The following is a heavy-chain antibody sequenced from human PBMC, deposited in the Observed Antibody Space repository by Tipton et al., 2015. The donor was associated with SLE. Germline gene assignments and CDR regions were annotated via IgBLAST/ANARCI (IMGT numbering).Heavy chain of an antibody. CDR1: GFTFSSYW. CDR3: ARGGYSSSWYVY. Sequence: GSLRLSCAASGFTFSSYWVSWVRQAPGKGLEWVAYIKEDGSEKYYVDSVKGRFTISRDNANNSLYLQMNSLRAEDTAVYYCARGGYSSSWYVYWGQGTLVTVSS. V-gene: IGHV3-7*01. CDR2: IKEDGSEK. J-gene: IGHJ4*02. D-gene: IGHD6-13*01.